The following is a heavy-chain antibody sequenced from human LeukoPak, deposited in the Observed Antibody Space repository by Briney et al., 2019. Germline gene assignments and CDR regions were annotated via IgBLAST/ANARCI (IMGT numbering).Heavy chain of an antibody. CDR3: ARDSVYYGSGSYYNDAFDI. CDR1: GFTVSSND. D-gene: IGHD3-10*01. J-gene: IGHJ3*02. V-gene: IGHV3-33*08. CDR2: IWYDGSNK. Sequence: GGSLRLSCEASGFTVSSNDMSWVRQAPGKGLEWVAVIWYDGSNKYYADSVKGRFTISRDNSKNTLYLQMNSLRAEDTAVYYCARDSVYYGSGSYYNDAFDIWGQGTMVTVSS.